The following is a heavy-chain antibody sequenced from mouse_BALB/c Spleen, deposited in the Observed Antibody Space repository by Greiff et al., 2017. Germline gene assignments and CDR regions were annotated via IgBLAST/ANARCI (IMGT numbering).Heavy chain of an antibody. CDR1: GYAFTNYL. Sequence: VKLQESGAELVRPGTSVKVSCKASGYAFTNYLIEWVKQRPGQGLEWIGVINPGSGGTNYNEKFKGRATLTADKSSSTAYMQLSSLTSDDSAVYFCARLVWDGFAYWGQGTLVTVSA. CDR3: ARLVWDGFAY. V-gene: IGHV1-54*01. CDR2: INPGSGGT. D-gene: IGHD4-1*01. J-gene: IGHJ3*01.